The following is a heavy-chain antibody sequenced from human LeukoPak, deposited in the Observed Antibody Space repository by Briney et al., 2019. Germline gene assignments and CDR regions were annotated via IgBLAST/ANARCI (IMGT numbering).Heavy chain of an antibody. CDR3: ARSLLWFGELPSLIDY. D-gene: IGHD3-10*01. Sequence: PGGSLRLSCAASGFTFSSYSMNWVREATGKGLEWVSYISSSSSTIYYADSVKGRFTISRDNAKNSLYLQMNSLRDEDTAVYYCARSLLWFGELPSLIDYWGREPWSPSPQ. CDR2: ISSSSSTI. J-gene: IGHJ4*02. CDR1: GFTFSSYS. V-gene: IGHV3-48*02.